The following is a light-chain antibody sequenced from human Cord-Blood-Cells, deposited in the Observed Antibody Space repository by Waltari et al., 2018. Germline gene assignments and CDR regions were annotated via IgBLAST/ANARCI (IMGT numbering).Light chain of an antibody. CDR1: QSDSSSY. V-gene: IGKV3-20*01. CDR2: GAS. J-gene: IGKJ2*01. CDR3: QQYGSSPYT. Sequence: DIVLPQSPGTLSLSLGDRATLSCSASQSDSSSYLAWYQQKPGQAPRLLIYGASSRATGIPDRFSGSGSGTDFTLTISRLEPEDFAVYYCQQYGSSPYTFGQGTKLEIK.